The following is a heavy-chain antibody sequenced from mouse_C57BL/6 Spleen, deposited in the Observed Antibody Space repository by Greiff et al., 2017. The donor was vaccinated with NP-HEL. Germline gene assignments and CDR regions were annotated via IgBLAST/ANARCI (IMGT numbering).Heavy chain of an antibody. CDR2: ISDGGSYT. Sequence: DVKLVESGGGLVKPGGSLKLSCAASGFTFSSYAMSWVRQTPEKRLEWVATISDGGSYTYYPDNVKGRFTISRDNAKNNLYLQMSHLKSEDTAMYYCARDGVTGTRFAYWGQGTLVTVSA. V-gene: IGHV5-4*01. D-gene: IGHD4-1*01. J-gene: IGHJ3*01. CDR1: GFTFSSYA. CDR3: ARDGVTGTRFAY.